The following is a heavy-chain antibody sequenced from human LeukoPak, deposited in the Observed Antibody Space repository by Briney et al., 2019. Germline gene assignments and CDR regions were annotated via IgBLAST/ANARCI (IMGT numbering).Heavy chain of an antibody. V-gene: IGHV4-39*01. CDR1: GGSISSSNYY. J-gene: IGHJ5*02. D-gene: IGHD6-13*01. CDR2: IYYSGNN. Sequence: SETLSLTCTVSGGSISSSNYYWTWIRQPPGKGLEWIGTIYYSGNNYHNPSLKSRVTISVDTSKNQFSLKLSSVTAADTAVYYGARQAGSSWFARFDPWGQGTLVTVSS. CDR3: ARQAGSSWFARFDP.